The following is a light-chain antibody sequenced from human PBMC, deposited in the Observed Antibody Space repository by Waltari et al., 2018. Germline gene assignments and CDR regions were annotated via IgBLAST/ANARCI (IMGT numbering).Light chain of an antibody. Sequence: EIVLTQSPGTLSLSPGERATLACRASQSVGRSLACYQQKPGRAPRLLIFGASSRATGIPDRFSGSGSGTDFSLTISRLEPEDFAVYYCQHYVRLPATFGQGTKVEIK. CDR1: QSVGRS. CDR3: QHYVRLPAT. V-gene: IGKV3-20*01. CDR2: GAS. J-gene: IGKJ1*01.